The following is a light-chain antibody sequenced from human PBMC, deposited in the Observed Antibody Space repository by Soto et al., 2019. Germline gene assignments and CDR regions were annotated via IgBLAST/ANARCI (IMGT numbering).Light chain of an antibody. J-gene: IGLJ1*01. Sequence: QSVLTQPPSTSGTPGQRVTISCSGSRSNIGSNTVTWYQQLPGTAPKLLIYSNNQRPSGVPDRFPGSKSGTSASLAISGLQSEDEADYYCAAWDDSLNGSYVFGTGTKVTVL. CDR3: AAWDDSLNGSYV. CDR2: SNN. CDR1: RSNIGSNT. V-gene: IGLV1-44*01.